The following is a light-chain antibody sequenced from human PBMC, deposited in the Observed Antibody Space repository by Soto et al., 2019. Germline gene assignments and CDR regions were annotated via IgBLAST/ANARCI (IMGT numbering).Light chain of an antibody. CDR3: SSYAGSSTLYV. CDR1: SSDVGSYNL. CDR2: EGS. J-gene: IGLJ1*01. V-gene: IGLV2-23*01. Sequence: QSALTQPASVSGSPGQSITISCTGTSSDVGSYNLVSWYQQHPGKAPKLMIYEGSKRPSGVSNRFSGSKSGNTASLTISGLQAKEEAGYYCSSYAGSSTLYVFGPGTKLPAL.